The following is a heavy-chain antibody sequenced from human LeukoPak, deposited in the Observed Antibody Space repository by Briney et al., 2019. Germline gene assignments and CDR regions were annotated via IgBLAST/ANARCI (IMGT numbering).Heavy chain of an antibody. Sequence: GASVTVSCKASGYTFTSYYMHWVRQAPGQGLEWMGIINPSGGSTSYAQKFQGRVTMTRDMSTSTVYMELSSLRSEDTAVYYCARDQPQYGDYVTPLDYWGQGTLVTVSS. CDR2: INPSGGST. D-gene: IGHD4-17*01. V-gene: IGHV1-46*01. J-gene: IGHJ4*02. CDR3: ARDQPQYGDYVTPLDY. CDR1: GYTFTSYY.